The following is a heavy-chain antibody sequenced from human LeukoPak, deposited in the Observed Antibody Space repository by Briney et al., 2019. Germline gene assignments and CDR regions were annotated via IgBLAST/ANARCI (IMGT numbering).Heavy chain of an antibody. CDR2: ISGSGGST. V-gene: IGHV3-23*01. D-gene: IGHD3-22*01. J-gene: IGHJ5*02. CDR1: GFTFSSYG. Sequence: GGSLRLSCAASGFTFSSYGMSWVRQAPGKGLEWVSAISGSGGSTYYADSVKGRFTISRDNSKNTLYLQMNSLRAEDTAVYYCAKDSYYYDSSGYRINWFDPWGQGTLVTVSS. CDR3: AKDSYYYDSSGYRINWFDP.